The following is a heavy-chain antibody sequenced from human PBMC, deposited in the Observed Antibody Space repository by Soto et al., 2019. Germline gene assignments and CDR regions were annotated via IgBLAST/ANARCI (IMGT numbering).Heavy chain of an antibody. V-gene: IGHV1-18*01. CDR1: GYTFTSYG. J-gene: IGHJ4*02. CDR3: ARSGCSGGSCYSYYFDY. CDR2: ISAYNGNT. Sequence: QVPLVQSGAEVKKPGASVKVSCKASGYTFTSYGISWVRQAPGQGLEWMGWISAYNGNTNYAQKLQGRVTMTTDTSXSXXYMELRSLRSDDTAVYYCARSGCSGGSCYSYYFDYWGQGTLVTVSS. D-gene: IGHD2-15*01.